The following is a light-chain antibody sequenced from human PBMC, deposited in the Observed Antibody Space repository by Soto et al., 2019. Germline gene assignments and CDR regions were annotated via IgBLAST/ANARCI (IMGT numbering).Light chain of an antibody. Sequence: IQMTQSPSSLSASVGDRVTISCRASQGIGNALGWYQQKPGKAPKLLIYDASSLESGVTSRFSGSGSGTDYTLTISSLQPEDFATYYCQQSYSAVNFGGGTKVDIK. CDR2: DAS. CDR1: QGIGNA. V-gene: IGKV1-39*01. CDR3: QQSYSAVN. J-gene: IGKJ4*01.